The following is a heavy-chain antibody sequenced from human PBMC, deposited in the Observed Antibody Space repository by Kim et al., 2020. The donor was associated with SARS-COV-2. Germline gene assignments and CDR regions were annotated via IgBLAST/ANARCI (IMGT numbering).Heavy chain of an antibody. Sequence: AQKFQGRVTRTRDTSTSTVYMELSSLRSEDTAVYYCASPMVRGVKDAFDIWGQGTMVTVSS. D-gene: IGHD3-10*01. CDR3: ASPMVRGVKDAFDI. V-gene: IGHV1-46*01. J-gene: IGHJ3*02.